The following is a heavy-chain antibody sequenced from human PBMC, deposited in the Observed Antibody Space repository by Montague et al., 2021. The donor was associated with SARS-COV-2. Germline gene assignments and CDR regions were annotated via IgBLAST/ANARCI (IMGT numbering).Heavy chain of an antibody. CDR2: IYYSGST. D-gene: IGHD2-2*01. V-gene: IGHV4-39*01. CDR1: GGSISSSSYY. J-gene: IGHJ4*02. Sequence: SETLSLTCTVSGGSISSSSYYWGWIRQPPGKGLEWIGSIYYSGSTYYSPSLKVEATLSVATSKNKFSLKLSSVTAADTAVYYCARHPLGYCSSTSCYVGWGQGTLVTVSS. CDR3: ARHPLGYCSSTSCYVG.